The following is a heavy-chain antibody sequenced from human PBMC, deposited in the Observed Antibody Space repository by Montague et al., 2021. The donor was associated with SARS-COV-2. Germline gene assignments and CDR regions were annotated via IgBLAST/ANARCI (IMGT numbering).Heavy chain of an antibody. D-gene: IGHD6-25*01. V-gene: IGHV4-59*12. CDR1: GSSITSYY. CDR3: ARVFRGQRLAFDY. J-gene: IGHJ4*02. Sequence: SETLSLTCTVSGSSITSYYWSWIRQAPGKGLEWIAYIYSSGSASYNPSLRSRVTMSVDKSTNPFSLRLNSVTAADTAVYYCARVFRGQRLAFDYWGQGALVIVSS. CDR2: IYSSGSA.